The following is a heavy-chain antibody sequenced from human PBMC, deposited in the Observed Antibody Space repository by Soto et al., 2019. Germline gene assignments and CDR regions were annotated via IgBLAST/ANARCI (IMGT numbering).Heavy chain of an antibody. CDR2: ISPYNYMP. Sequence: VSVKVYCKAAGYTFIIFVLAWGRQAPGQGLEWMGWISPYNYMPDHAQNFQGRVTLTTETSTNTAYMELRSLTSDDTAVYYCARVAAPKTFYETGQFDFWGQGTQVTVSS. CDR1: GYTFIIFV. V-gene: IGHV1-18*01. D-gene: IGHD3-16*01. J-gene: IGHJ4*02. CDR3: ARVAAPKTFYETGQFDF.